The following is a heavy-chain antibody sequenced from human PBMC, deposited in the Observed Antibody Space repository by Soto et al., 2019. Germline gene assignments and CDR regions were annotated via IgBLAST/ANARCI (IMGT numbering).Heavy chain of an antibody. CDR3: ARGSAVGSSKRGFEY. V-gene: IGHV4-59*01. D-gene: IGHD2-2*01. J-gene: IGHJ4*02. Sequence: VQLQESGPRLVRPSETLSLSCTVSGGSISGYYWNWIRQPPGRGLAWIGYISNTGNTNYNPSLKIRVTISVETTKKQVSLNLRAVTGEDTALYYCARGSAVGSSKRGFEYWGQGTLVTVSS. CDR2: ISNTGNT. CDR1: GGSISGYY.